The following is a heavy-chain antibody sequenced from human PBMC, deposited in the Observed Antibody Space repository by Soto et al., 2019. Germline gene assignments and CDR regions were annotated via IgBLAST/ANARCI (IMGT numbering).Heavy chain of an antibody. CDR1: GFTFSSYA. Sequence: GGSLRLSCAASGFTFSSYAMSWVRQAPGKGLEWVSAISGSGGSTYYADSVKGRFTISRDNSKNTLYLQMNSLRAEDTAVYYCAKGYYYDSSGYPWYFDLWGRGTLVTVSS. V-gene: IGHV3-23*01. CDR3: AKGYYYDSSGYPWYFDL. D-gene: IGHD3-22*01. J-gene: IGHJ2*01. CDR2: ISGSGGST.